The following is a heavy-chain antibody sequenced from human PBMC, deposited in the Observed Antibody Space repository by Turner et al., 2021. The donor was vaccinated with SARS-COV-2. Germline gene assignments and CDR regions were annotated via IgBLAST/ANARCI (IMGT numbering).Heavy chain of an antibody. D-gene: IGHD3-10*02. CDR3: AKLFVYGASFDY. V-gene: IGHV3-23*01. CDR1: GFTSSSYA. Sequence: EVQLLVFGGGLVQPGGPLRLSCAASGFTSSSYAMSWVRQAPGKGLEWVSTISGSGGSTYYADSVKGRFTISRDNSKNTLYLQLNSLRAEDTAVYYCAKLFVYGASFDYWGQGTLVTVSS. J-gene: IGHJ4*02. CDR2: ISGSGGST.